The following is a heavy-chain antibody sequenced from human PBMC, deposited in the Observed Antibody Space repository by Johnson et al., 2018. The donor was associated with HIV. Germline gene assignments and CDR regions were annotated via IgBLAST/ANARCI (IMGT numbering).Heavy chain of an antibody. CDR2: ISGSGATA. CDR1: GVTFSNYA. J-gene: IGHJ3*02. CDR3: ATLNGHAFDI. Sequence: VQLVESGGGLVQPGGSLRLSCAASGVTFSNYAMSWVRQAPGKGLEWVSAISGSGATAYYADSVKGRFTISRDSSKNTLFLQMNSLRAEDTAVYYCATLNGHAFDIWGQGTMVTVSS. V-gene: IGHV3-23*04.